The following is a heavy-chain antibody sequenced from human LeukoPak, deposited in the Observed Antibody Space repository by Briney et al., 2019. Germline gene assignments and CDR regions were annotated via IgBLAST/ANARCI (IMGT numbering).Heavy chain of an antibody. CDR1: GGSISSGSYY. J-gene: IGHJ4*02. CDR3: ARDTLGGYSDY. D-gene: IGHD5-12*01. Sequence: PSQTLSLTCTVSGGSISSGSYYWSWIRQPAGKGLEWIGRIYTSGSTNYNPSLKSRVTISADTSKNQFSLKLSSVTAADTAVYYCARDTLGGYSDYWGQGTLVTVSS. CDR2: IYTSGST. V-gene: IGHV4-61*02.